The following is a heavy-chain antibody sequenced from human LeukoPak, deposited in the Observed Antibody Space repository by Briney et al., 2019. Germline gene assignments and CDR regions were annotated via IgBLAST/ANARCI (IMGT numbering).Heavy chain of an antibody. V-gene: IGHV4-59*08. D-gene: IGHD3-16*01. CDR1: GVSISNYY. CDR2: FYYSGST. Sequence: PSETLSLTCTVSGVSISNYYWSWIRQPPGKGLECIGYFYYSGSTNYNPSLKSRVTISVDTSKSQFSLKLTSVTAADTAVYYCARLGQPNAFDIWGQGTMVTVSS. J-gene: IGHJ3*02. CDR3: ARLGQPNAFDI.